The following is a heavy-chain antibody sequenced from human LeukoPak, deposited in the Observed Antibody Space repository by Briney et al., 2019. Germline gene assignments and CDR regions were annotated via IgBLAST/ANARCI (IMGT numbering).Heavy chain of an antibody. D-gene: IGHD6-13*01. V-gene: IGHV4-4*07. J-gene: IGHJ4*02. Sequence: SETLSLTCTVSGGSISSYYWSWIRQPAGKGLEWIGRIYTSGSTNYNPSLKSRVTMSVDTSKNQFSLKLSSVTAADTAVYYCARHSSSSWYYYFDYWGQGTLVTVSS. CDR2: IYTSGST. CDR1: GGSISSYY. CDR3: ARHSSSSWYYYFDY.